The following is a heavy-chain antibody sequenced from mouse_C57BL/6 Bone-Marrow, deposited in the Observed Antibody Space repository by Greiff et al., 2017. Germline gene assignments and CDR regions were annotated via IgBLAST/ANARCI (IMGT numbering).Heavy chain of an antibody. J-gene: IGHJ1*03. CDR1: GYTFTSYW. D-gene: IGHD2-5*01. CDR3: ARPYYSNYWYFDV. Sequence: QVQLQQSGAELVKPGASVKMSCKASGYTFTSYWITWVKQRPGKGLEWIGAIYPGSGSTNYNEKFKSKATLTVDTSSSTAYKQLSSLTSEYSAVYYCARPYYSNYWYFDVWGTGTTVTVSS. CDR2: IYPGSGST. V-gene: IGHV1-55*01.